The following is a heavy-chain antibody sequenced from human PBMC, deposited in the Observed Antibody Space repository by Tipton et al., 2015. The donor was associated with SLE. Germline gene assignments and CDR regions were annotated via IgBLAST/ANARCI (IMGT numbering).Heavy chain of an antibody. Sequence: TLSLTCTVSGVSISSGGHYWSWIRQSPGKGLEWIGFFYFSGSSQYNPSLKSRVAISADTSNNQFSLELRSVTAADTAVYYCARHLGVIVAFEVWGQGTVLTVSS. J-gene: IGHJ3*01. CDR2: FYFSGSS. CDR3: ARHLGVIVAFEV. D-gene: IGHD3-10*01. CDR1: GVSISSGGHY. V-gene: IGHV4-61*08.